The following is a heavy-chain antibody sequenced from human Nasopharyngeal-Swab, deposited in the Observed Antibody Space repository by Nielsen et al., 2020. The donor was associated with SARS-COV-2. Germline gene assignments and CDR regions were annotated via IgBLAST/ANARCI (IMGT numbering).Heavy chain of an antibody. J-gene: IGHJ4*02. V-gene: IGHV1-24*01. CDR3: ATLRSGYYPKTFDY. Sequence: ASVKVSCKVSGYTLTELSMHWVRQAPGKGLEWMGGFDPEDGETIYAQKFQGRVTMTEDTSTDTAYMELSSLRSEDTAAYYCATLRSGYYPKTFDYWGQGTLVTVSS. CDR2: FDPEDGET. CDR1: GYTLTELS. D-gene: IGHD3-3*01.